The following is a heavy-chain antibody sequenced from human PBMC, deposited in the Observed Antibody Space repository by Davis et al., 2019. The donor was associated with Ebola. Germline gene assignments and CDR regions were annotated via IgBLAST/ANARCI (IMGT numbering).Heavy chain of an antibody. V-gene: IGHV3-21*01. CDR3: AREHRGNSGFDY. D-gene: IGHD4-23*01. CDR1: GFTFSSYS. Sequence: GGSLRLSCAASGFTFSSYSMNWVRQAPGKGLEWVSSISSSSYIYYADSVKGRFTISRDNAKNSLYLQMNSLRAEDTAVYYCAREHRGNSGFDYWGQGTLVTVSS. CDR2: ISSSSYI. J-gene: IGHJ4*02.